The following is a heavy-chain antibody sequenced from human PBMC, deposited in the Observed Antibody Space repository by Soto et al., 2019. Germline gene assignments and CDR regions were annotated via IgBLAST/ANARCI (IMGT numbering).Heavy chain of an antibody. J-gene: IGHJ5*02. CDR3: ARSQSNGFDR. Sequence: QVQLPESGPGLVKPSQTLPLTCTVSGASIGSGGYYWSWIRQHPGKGLEWLAFISYSGNPYYNPSLKRRVTISIDTSQNQFSLNVNSVTDADTAVYYCARSQSNGFDRWGQGTLVIVSA. V-gene: IGHV4-31*03. CDR2: ISYSGNP. CDR1: GASIGSGGYY.